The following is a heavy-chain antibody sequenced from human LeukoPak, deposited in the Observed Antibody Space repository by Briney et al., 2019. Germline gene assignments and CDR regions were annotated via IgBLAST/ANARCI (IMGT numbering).Heavy chain of an antibody. J-gene: IGHJ4*02. CDR2: IYHSGST. Sequence: SETLSLTWAVSGYSISSGYYWGWIRQPLGKGLEWIGSIYHSGSTYYNPSLKSRVTISVDTSKNQFSLKLSSVTAADTAVYYCASKLSTDFDYWGQGTLVTVSS. CDR3: ASKLSTDFDY. CDR1: GYSISSGYY. V-gene: IGHV4-38-2*01. D-gene: IGHD5/OR15-5a*01.